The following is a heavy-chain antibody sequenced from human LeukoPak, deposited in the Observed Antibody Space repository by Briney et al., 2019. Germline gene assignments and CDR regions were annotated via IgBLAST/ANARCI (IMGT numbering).Heavy chain of an antibody. CDR3: ARVEETDYFDY. CDR2: INHSGST. Sequence: MPSETLSLTCAVYGGSFSGYYWSWIRQPPGKGLEWIGEINHSGSTNYNPSLKSRVTISVDTSKNQSSLKLSSVTAADTAVYYCARVEETDYFDYWGQGTLVTVSS. CDR1: GGSFSGYY. J-gene: IGHJ4*02. V-gene: IGHV4-34*01.